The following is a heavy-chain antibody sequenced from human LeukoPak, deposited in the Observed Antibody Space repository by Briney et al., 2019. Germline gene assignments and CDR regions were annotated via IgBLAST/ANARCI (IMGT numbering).Heavy chain of an antibody. CDR1: GGSFSGYY. D-gene: IGHD3-10*01. V-gene: IGHV4-34*01. J-gene: IGHJ4*02. Sequence: SETLSLTCAVYGGSFSGYYWSWIRQPPGKGLEWIGEINHSGSTNYNPSLKSRVTISVDTSKNQFSLKLSSVTAADTAVYYCARGITKDYWGQGTLVTVSS. CDR2: INHSGST. CDR3: ARGITKDY.